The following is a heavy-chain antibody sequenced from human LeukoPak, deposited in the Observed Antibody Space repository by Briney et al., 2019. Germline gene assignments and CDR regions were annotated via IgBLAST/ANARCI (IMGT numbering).Heavy chain of an antibody. J-gene: IGHJ5*02. Sequence: SDTLSLTCTVSGGSISSYYGSWLRQPAGKGLEWIGRIYTSGSTNYNPSLKSRVTMSVDTSKNQFPLKLSSVPAADTAVYYCALVHCSGGSCYFPWGQGTLVTVSS. CDR1: GGSISSYY. CDR3: ALVHCSGGSCYFP. CDR2: IYTSGST. V-gene: IGHV4-4*07. D-gene: IGHD2-15*01.